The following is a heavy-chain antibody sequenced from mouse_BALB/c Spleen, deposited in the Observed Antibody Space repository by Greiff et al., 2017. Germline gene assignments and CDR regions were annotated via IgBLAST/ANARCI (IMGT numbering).Heavy chain of an antibody. CDR1: GFNIKDTY. V-gene: IGHV14-3*02. CDR2: IDPANGNT. CDR3: ARGGPSYAMDY. J-gene: IGHJ4*01. Sequence: VQLKESGAELVKPGASVKLSCTASGFNIKDTYMHWVKQRPEQGLEWIGRIDPANGNTKYDPKFQGKATITADTSSNTAYLQLSSLTSEDTAVYYCARGGPSYAMDYWGQGTSVTVSS.